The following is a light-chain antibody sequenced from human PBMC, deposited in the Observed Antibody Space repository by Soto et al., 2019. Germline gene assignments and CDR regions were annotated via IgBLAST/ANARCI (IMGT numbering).Light chain of an antibody. CDR3: QQYSNRYT. Sequence: EIVMTQSPATLSVSPGERATLSCRASQSVSSSLAWYQHKPGQAPRLLIYGASIRATGIPGRFSGSGSGTEFTLTISSLQSEVFAAYYCQQYSNRYTFGQGTKLEIK. J-gene: IGKJ2*01. CDR2: GAS. CDR1: QSVSSS. V-gene: IGKV3D-15*01.